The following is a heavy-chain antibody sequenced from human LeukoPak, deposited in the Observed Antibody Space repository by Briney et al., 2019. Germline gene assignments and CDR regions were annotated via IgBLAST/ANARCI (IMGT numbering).Heavy chain of an antibody. Sequence: PSETLSLTCSVSGGSISTYYWSWIRQSAGKGLEWIGRIYKSGSSNYNPSLKSRVTISVDTSKNQFSLKLSSVTAADTAVYYCARSGSTAFDYWGQGTLVTVSS. J-gene: IGHJ4*02. D-gene: IGHD1-26*01. V-gene: IGHV4-4*07. CDR1: GGSISTYY. CDR2: IYKSGSS. CDR3: ARSGSTAFDY.